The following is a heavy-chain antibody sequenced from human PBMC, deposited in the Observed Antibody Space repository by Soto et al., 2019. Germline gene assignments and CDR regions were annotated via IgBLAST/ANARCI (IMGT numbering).Heavy chain of an antibody. CDR3: ARDYYYNYFAY. V-gene: IGHV3-11*05. J-gene: IGHJ4*02. CDR2: ISGSTTDI. Sequence: QVQLVESGGGLVKPGGSLRLSCAASGFTFSDYYIGWIRQAPGTGLEWVSYISGSTTDINYADSVKGRFTISRDNAKNSLYLQLSSLRAEDTAVYYCARDYYYNYFAYWGQGTLVTVSS. CDR1: GFTFSDYY. D-gene: IGHD3-10*01.